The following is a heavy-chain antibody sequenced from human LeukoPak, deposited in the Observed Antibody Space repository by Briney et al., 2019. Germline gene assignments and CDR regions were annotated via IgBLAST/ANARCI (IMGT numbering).Heavy chain of an antibody. CDR3: ARARSAAGNFDY. D-gene: IGHD6-13*01. J-gene: IGHJ4*02. CDR2: IYYSGST. CDR1: GGSISSGGYY. V-gene: IGHV4-31*11. Sequence: SETLSLTCAVSGGSISSGGYYWSWIRQHPGRGLEWIGYIYYSGSTYFNPSLKSRVTISADTSKNQFSLTLSSVTAADTAVYYCARARSAAGNFDYWGQGTLVTVSS.